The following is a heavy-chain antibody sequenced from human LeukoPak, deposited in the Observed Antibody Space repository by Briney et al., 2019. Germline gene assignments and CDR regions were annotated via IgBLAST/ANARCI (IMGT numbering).Heavy chain of an antibody. CDR1: GGSISSYY. J-gene: IGHJ4*02. Sequence: SEPLSLTCTVSGGSISSYYWSWIRQPPGKGLEWIGYIYYSGSTNYNPSLKSRVTISVDTSKNQFSLKLSSVTAADTAVYYCGTYYHDSSGHYYFDYWGQGTLVTVSS. CDR3: GTYYHDSSGHYYFDY. D-gene: IGHD3-22*01. V-gene: IGHV4-59*01. CDR2: IYYSGST.